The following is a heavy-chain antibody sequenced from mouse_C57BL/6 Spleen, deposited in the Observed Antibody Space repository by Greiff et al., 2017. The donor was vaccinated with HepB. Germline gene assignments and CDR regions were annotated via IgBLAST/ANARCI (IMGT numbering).Heavy chain of an antibody. V-gene: IGHV1-55*01. D-gene: IGHD3-2*02. CDR3: ARDSSGYPAWFAY. Sequence: VQLQQPGAELVKPGASVKMSCKASGYTFTSYWITWVKQRPGQGLEWIGDIYPGSGSTNYNEKFKSKATLTVDTSSSTAYMQLSSLTSEDSAVYYCARDSSGYPAWFAYWGQVTLVTVSA. J-gene: IGHJ3*01. CDR1: GYTFTSYW. CDR2: IYPGSGST.